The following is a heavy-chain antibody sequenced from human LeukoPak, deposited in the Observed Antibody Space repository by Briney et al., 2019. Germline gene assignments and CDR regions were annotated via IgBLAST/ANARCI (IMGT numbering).Heavy chain of an antibody. D-gene: IGHD3-9*01. Sequence: SETLSLTCTVSGGSISSYYWSWIRQSPGKGLEWIGDIHSSGKIRYNPSLESRVTMSLDTSKNQFSLKLISVTAVDTALYYCARDPDYDVLAAFDIWGQGTLVTVSS. CDR2: IHSSGKI. CDR3: ARDPDYDVLAAFDI. CDR1: GGSISSYY. V-gene: IGHV4-59*01. J-gene: IGHJ3*02.